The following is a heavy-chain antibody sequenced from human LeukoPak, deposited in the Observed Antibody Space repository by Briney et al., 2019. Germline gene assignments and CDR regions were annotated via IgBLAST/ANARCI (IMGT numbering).Heavy chain of an antibody. CDR1: GFTVSSNC. J-gene: IGHJ3*02. D-gene: IGHD3-16*01. V-gene: IGHV3-53*01. Sequence: QAGGSLRLSCAASGFTVSSNCMSWVRQAPGKGPEWVSGITAGGGGTYYGDSVKGRFTISRDNFKNSLSLQMNSLTVEDTAVYYCASRGLGRGFDMWGQGTMVTISS. CDR3: ASRGLGRGFDM. CDR2: ITAGGGGT.